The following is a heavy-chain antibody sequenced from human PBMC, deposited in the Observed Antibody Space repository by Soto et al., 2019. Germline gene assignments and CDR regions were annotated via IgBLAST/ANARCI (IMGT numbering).Heavy chain of an antibody. Sequence: ASVKVSCKASGYTFTSYAMHWVRQAPGQRLEWMGWINAGNGNTKYSQKFQGRVTITRDTSASTAYMELSSLRSEDTAVYYCAAPGRYCSSTSCYTHYYYGMDVWGQGTTVTVS. CDR2: INAGNGNT. CDR1: GYTFTSYA. CDR3: AAPGRYCSSTSCYTHYYYGMDV. D-gene: IGHD2-2*02. J-gene: IGHJ6*02. V-gene: IGHV1-3*01.